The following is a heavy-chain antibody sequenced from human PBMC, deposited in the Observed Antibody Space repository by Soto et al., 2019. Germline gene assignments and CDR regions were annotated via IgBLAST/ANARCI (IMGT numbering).Heavy chain of an antibody. V-gene: IGHV1-69*02. J-gene: IGHJ6*03. CDR3: AKYGVVTDFYYMDV. Sequence: QVQLVQSGAEVKKPGSSVKVSCKASGGTFSSYSITWVRQAPGQGLEWMGRSVPMVGITNYAQKFQDRVTITADRSTSTAYMELTSLESADTAVYYCAKYGVVTDFYYMDVWGRGTTVTVSS. CDR1: GGTFSSYS. CDR2: SVPMVGIT. D-gene: IGHD2-15*01.